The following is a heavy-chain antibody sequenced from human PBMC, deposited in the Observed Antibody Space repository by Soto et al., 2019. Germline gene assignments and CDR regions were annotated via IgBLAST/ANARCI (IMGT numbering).Heavy chain of an antibody. CDR3: ARDEGGTYYH. CDR1: GFTFSDYY. Sequence: EVQLVESGGGLVQPGGSLRLSCAASGFTFSDYYMDWVRQTPGKGLEWLGRSRDKLNNYATEYTASVKGRFTISRDGEKNSLYLQMNSLKNEYTAVYYCARDEGGTYYHWGQGTLVTVSS. D-gene: IGHD1-26*01. J-gene: IGHJ4*02. CDR2: SRDKLNNYAT. V-gene: IGHV3-72*01.